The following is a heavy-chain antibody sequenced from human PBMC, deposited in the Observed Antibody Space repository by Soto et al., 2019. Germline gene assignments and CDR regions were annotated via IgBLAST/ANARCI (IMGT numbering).Heavy chain of an antibody. CDR2: IYYSGST. CDR3: ARDGPGFWELYNWFDP. Sequence: QVQLQESGPGLVKPSQTLSLTCTVSGGSISSGGYYWSWIRQHPGKGLEWIGYIYYSGSTYYNPSLKNRVTISVDTAKNQCSLKLSSVTAADTAVYYCARDGPGFWELYNWFDPWGQGTLVTVSS. D-gene: IGHD3-10*01. V-gene: IGHV4-31*03. J-gene: IGHJ5*02. CDR1: GGSISSGGYY.